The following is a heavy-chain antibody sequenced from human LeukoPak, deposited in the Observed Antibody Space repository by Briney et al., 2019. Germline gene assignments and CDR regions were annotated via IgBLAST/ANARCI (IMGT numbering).Heavy chain of an antibody. CDR3: ARVESYFASDI. Sequence: SETLSLTCTVSGYSISSGYYWGGIRQPPGKGLEWIGSIYHSGSTYYNPSLKSRVTISVDTSKNQFSLKLRPVTAEDTALQYCARVESYFASDIWQPGTLLTGSS. V-gene: IGHV4-38-2*02. J-gene: IGHJ3*02. D-gene: IGHD1-26*01. CDR1: GYSISSGYY. CDR2: IYHSGST.